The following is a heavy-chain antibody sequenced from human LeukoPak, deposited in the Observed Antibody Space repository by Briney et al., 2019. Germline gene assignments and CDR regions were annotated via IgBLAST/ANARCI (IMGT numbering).Heavy chain of an antibody. CDR2: ISSSSSTI. J-gene: IGHJ4*02. CDR3: SRGDPDGTTDFDF. CDR1: GFTFSSYS. D-gene: IGHD1-1*01. V-gene: IGHV3-48*01. Sequence: PGGSLRLSCAASGFTFSSYSMNWVRQAPGKGLEWVSYISSSSSTIYYADSVKGRFTISRDNAKNSLYLQMNSLRAEDTAVYYYSRGDPDGTTDFDFWGQGTLVTVSS.